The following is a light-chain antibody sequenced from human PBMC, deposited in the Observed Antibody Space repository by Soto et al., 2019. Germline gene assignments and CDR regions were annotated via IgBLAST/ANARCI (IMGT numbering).Light chain of an antibody. Sequence: EIVLTQSPGTLSLSPGERATLSCRASQSVSSNYLAWYQQKPGQAPRLLIYGASSRATGIPDRFSGSGSGTDFTLTISRLEPEDFAVYYCQQYSSSPLMYTFGQGTELEIK. CDR3: QQYSSSPLMYT. V-gene: IGKV3-20*01. CDR1: QSVSSNY. CDR2: GAS. J-gene: IGKJ2*01.